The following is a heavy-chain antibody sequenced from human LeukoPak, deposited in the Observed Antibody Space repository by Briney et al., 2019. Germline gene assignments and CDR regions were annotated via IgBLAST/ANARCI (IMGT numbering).Heavy chain of an antibody. CDR3: TKGRGVALNDAFDM. D-gene: IGHD3-3*01. V-gene: IGHV3-43*01. CDR2: MTGDGRET. CDR1: GFTFDDYT. J-gene: IGHJ3*02. Sequence: GGSLRLSCATSGFTFDDYTLHWVRQGAGKGLEWISLMTGDGRETDYSSSVQGRFTISRDSSKNSLYLQMSSLRIEDSASYFCTKGRGVALNDAFDMWGRGTMVIVSS.